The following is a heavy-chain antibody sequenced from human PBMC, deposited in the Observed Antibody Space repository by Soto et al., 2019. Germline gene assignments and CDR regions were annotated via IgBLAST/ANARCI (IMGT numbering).Heavy chain of an antibody. J-gene: IGHJ6*02. V-gene: IGHV3-30-3*01. CDR2: ISYDGSNK. D-gene: IGHD2-2*01. Sequence: GGSLRLSCAASGFTFSSYAMHWVRQAPGKGLEWVAVISYDGSNKYYADSVKGRFTISRDNSKNTLYLQMNSLRAEDTAVYYCARVGCSSTSCWPGDYYYYGMDVWGQGPTSTVSS. CDR3: ARVGCSSTSCWPGDYYYYGMDV. CDR1: GFTFSSYA.